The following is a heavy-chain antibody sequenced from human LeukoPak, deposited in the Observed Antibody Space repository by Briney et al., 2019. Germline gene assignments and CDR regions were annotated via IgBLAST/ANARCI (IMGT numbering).Heavy chain of an antibody. V-gene: IGHV3-30-3*01. CDR1: GFTVSSNY. CDR2: ISYDGSNK. CDR3: ARDRDGYRYYFDY. D-gene: IGHD5-24*01. J-gene: IGHJ4*02. Sequence: GSLRLSCAASGFTVSSNYMSWVRQAPGKGLEWVAVISYDGSNKYYADSVKGRFTISRDNSKNTLYLQMNSLRAEDTAVYYCARDRDGYRYYFDYWGQGTLVTVSS.